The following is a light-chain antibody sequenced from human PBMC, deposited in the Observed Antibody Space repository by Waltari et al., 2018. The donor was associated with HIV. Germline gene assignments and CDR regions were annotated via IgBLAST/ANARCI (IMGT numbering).Light chain of an antibody. CDR2: DAT. Sequence: IQMTQSPSSLSPSIGDTVTITCRASVDTSNYLNWYQQRPGRAPRLLIYDATNLDTGVPSRFSGSGYGTHFTLTISSLQPEDAGTYFCQHYVGLPLTFGGGTRVEIK. CDR1: VDTSNY. CDR3: QHYVGLPLT. V-gene: IGKV1-33*01. J-gene: IGKJ4*01.